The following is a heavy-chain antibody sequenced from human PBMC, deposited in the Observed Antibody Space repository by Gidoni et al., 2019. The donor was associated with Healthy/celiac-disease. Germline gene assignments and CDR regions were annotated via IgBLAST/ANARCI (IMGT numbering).Heavy chain of an antibody. CDR1: GGSISSGSYY. CDR2: IYTSGST. D-gene: IGHD6-6*01. Sequence: QVQLQASGPGLVKPSQTLSLTCTVSGGSISSGSYYWSWIRQPAGKGLEWIGRIYTSGSTNYNPSLKSRVTISVDTSKNQFSLKLSSVTAADTAVYYCARDRVEYSSSLDLYYFDYWGQGTLVTVSS. J-gene: IGHJ4*02. CDR3: ARDRVEYSSSLDLYYFDY. V-gene: IGHV4-61*02.